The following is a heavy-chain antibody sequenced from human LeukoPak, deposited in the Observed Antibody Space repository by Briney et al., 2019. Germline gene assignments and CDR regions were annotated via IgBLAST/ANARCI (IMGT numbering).Heavy chain of an antibody. CDR1: GFTFSSYA. CDR2: ISGSGGST. J-gene: IGHJ4*02. Sequence: GGSLRLSCAASGFTFSSYAMSWVRQAPGKGLEWVSAISGSGGSTYYADSVKGRFTISRDNSKNTLYLQVNSLRAEDTAVYYCAKLEIVVVVAANDYWGQGTLVTVSS. V-gene: IGHV3-23*01. D-gene: IGHD2-15*01. CDR3: AKLEIVVVVAANDY.